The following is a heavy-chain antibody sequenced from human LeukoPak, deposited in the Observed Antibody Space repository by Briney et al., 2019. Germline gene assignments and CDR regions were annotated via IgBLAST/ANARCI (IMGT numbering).Heavy chain of an antibody. Sequence: ASVKVSCKASGYTFTSYDINWVRQATGQGLEWMGWMNPNSGNTGYAQKFQGRVTMTRDTSISTAYMELSRLRSDDTAVYYCARDLWADDAFDIWGQGTMVTVSS. V-gene: IGHV1-8*01. CDR1: GYTFTSYD. CDR3: ARDLWADDAFDI. CDR2: MNPNSGNT. J-gene: IGHJ3*02. D-gene: IGHD7-27*01.